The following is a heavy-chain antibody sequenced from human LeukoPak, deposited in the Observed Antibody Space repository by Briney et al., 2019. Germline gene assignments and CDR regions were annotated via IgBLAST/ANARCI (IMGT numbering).Heavy chain of an antibody. D-gene: IGHD6-25*01. Sequence: SETLSLTCTVSGGSISNYYWTWTRQPPGKGLEWIGYIYYSGSTNYNPSLKSRVTISVDTSKNQFSLKLSSVTAADTAVYYCARDLAQRPRAFDIWGQGTMVTVSS. J-gene: IGHJ3*02. V-gene: IGHV4-59*01. CDR1: GGSISNYY. CDR2: IYYSGST. CDR3: ARDLAQRPRAFDI.